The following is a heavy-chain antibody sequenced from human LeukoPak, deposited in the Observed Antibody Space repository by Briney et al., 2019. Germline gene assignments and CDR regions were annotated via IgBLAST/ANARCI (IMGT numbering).Heavy chain of an antibody. J-gene: IGHJ6*02. CDR2: IYYSGST. V-gene: IGHV4-59*01. D-gene: IGHD1-26*01. Sequence: SETLSLTCTVSGGSISSYYWSWIRQPPGKGLEWIGYIYYSGSTNYNPSLKSRVTISVDTSKNQFSLKLSSVTAADTAEYYCARDLTRGELYGMDVWGQGTTVTVSS. CDR1: GGSISSYY. CDR3: ARDLTRGELYGMDV.